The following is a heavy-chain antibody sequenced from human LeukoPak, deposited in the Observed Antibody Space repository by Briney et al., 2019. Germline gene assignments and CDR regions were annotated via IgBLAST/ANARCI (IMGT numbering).Heavy chain of an antibody. Sequence: GGSLRLSCAASGFTFSSYAMSWVRQAPGKGLEWVSGISGSGGRTDYADSVKGRFTLSRDNSKNTLFLKMNSLRAEDTAVYYCAKDRDSSGVGPTFDYWGQGTLVTVSS. CDR3: AKDRDSSGVGPTFDY. CDR2: ISGSGGRT. D-gene: IGHD3-3*01. V-gene: IGHV3-23*01. CDR1: GFTFSSYA. J-gene: IGHJ4*02.